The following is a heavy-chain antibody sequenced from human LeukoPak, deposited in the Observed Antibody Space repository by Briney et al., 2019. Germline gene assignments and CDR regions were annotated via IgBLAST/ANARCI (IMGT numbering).Heavy chain of an antibody. CDR1: GGSFSGYY. V-gene: IGHV4-34*01. Sequence: SETLSLTCAVYGGSFSGYYWSWVRQPPGKGREWNGEINDSGRNNYNPSLKSRVTISVETSKNQYSLKLSSVTAADTAVYYCARLARRRGYSYGFQDYFDYWGQGTLVTVSS. CDR3: ARLARRRGYSYGFQDYFDY. CDR2: INDSGRN. J-gene: IGHJ4*02. D-gene: IGHD5-18*01.